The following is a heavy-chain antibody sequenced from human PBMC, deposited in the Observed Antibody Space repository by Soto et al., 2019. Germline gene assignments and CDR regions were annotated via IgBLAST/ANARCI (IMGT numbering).Heavy chain of an antibody. J-gene: IGHJ4*02. Sequence: SVKVSCKASGGTFSSYAISWVRQAPGQGLEWMGGIIPIFGTANYTQKFQGRVTITADESTSTAYMELSSLRSEDTAVYYCAREGVNDYGGNSGIDYWGQGTLVTVSS. V-gene: IGHV1-69*13. D-gene: IGHD4-17*01. CDR3: AREGVNDYGGNSGIDY. CDR1: GGTFSSYA. CDR2: IIPIFGTA.